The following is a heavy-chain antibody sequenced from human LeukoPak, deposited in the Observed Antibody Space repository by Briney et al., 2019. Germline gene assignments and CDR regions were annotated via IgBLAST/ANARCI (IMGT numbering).Heavy chain of an antibody. Sequence: GGSLRLSCAASGFTFSSYEMNWVRQAPGKGPEWISYISHSGSSIYYAASVKGRFTVSRDNAKNSLFLQMNSLRAEDTAIYYCARDAWDAFDVWGQGTMVTVSS. CDR3: ARDAWDAFDV. CDR1: GFTFSSYE. J-gene: IGHJ3*01. V-gene: IGHV3-48*03. CDR2: ISHSGSSI.